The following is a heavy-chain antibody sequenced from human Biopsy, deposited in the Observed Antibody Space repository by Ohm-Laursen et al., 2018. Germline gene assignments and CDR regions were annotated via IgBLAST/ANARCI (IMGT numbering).Heavy chain of an antibody. D-gene: IGHD5-12*01. CDR2: VYYTGNT. CDR3: VRQGGYFQN. J-gene: IGHJ1*01. CDR1: RASISNGGYF. Sequence: TLSLTCTVSRASISNGGYFWGWIRQPPGKGLEWIGHVYYTGNTNYNPSLKSRVTISMDMSKNQFSLRLSSVTAADTAVYYCVRQGGYFQNWGPGSQVAVSS. V-gene: IGHV4-61*08.